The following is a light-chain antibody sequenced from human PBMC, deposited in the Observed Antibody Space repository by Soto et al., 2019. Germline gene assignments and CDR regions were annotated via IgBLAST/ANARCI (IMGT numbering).Light chain of an antibody. J-gene: IGKJ3*01. CDR3: QKYNSAPWT. CDR1: QGISNY. V-gene: IGKV1-27*01. CDR2: AAS. Sequence: DIQMTQSPSSLSASVGDRVTITCRASQGISNYLAWYQQKPGKVPKLLIYAASTLQSGVPSRFSGSGSGTDFTRTISSLQPEDVATYYCQKYNSAPWTFGPGTKVDIK.